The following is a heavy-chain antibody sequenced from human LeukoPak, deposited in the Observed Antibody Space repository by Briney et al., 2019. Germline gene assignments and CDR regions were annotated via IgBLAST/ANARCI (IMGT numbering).Heavy chain of an antibody. CDR1: GFTFDDYG. Sequence: PGGSLRLSCAASGFTFDDYGMSWVRQAPGKGLEWVSAINWNGGSTGYADSVKGRFTISRDNAKNSLYLQMNSLRAEDSALYYCARDLRGGGYYYYYGMDVWGQGTTVTVS. D-gene: IGHD3-10*01. CDR2: INWNGGST. CDR3: ARDLRGGGYYYYYGMDV. V-gene: IGHV3-20*04. J-gene: IGHJ6*02.